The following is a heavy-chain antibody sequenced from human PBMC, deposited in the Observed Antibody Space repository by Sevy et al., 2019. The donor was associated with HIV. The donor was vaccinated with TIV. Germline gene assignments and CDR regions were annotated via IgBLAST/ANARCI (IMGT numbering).Heavy chain of an antibody. CDR2: FDPEDGET. V-gene: IGHV1-24*01. CDR1: GYTLTKLS. Sequence: ASVKVSCKVSGYTLTKLSMHWVRQAPGKGLEWMGSFDPEDGETIYQQKLKGRVTMTEDTSTDTAYMELSSLRSEDTAVYYCATTKDYYEESGSPFDYWGQGTLVTVSS. CDR3: ATTKDYYEESGSPFDY. D-gene: IGHD3-22*01. J-gene: IGHJ4*02.